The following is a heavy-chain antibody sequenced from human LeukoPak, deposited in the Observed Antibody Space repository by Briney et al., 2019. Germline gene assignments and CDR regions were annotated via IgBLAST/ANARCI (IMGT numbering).Heavy chain of an antibody. J-gene: IGHJ3*02. CDR3: ARDRYGSGSYYDPPDAFDI. D-gene: IGHD3-10*01. CDR1: GFTFSSYA. V-gene: IGHV3-23*01. CDR2: ISGSGGST. Sequence: PGGSLRLSCAASGFTFSSYAMSWVRQAPGEGLEWVSAISGSGGSTYYADSVKGRFTISRDNSKNTLYLQMNSLRAEDTAVYYCARDRYGSGSYYDPPDAFDIWGQGTMVTVSS.